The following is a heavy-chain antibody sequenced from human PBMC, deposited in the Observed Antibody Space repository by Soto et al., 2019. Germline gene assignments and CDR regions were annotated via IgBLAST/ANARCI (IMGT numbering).Heavy chain of an antibody. Sequence: PSETLSLTCTVSGGSISSGGHYWSWIRQHPGKGLEWIGYIYDSGITYYKTSLKSRLAISLDTPKNQFSLKLSSVTAADTAVYYCARRNFDILTGYYRTFDIWGQGTMVTVSS. J-gene: IGHJ3*02. D-gene: IGHD3-9*01. CDR3: ARRNFDILTGYYRTFDI. V-gene: IGHV4-31*03. CDR1: GGSISSGGHY. CDR2: IYDSGIT.